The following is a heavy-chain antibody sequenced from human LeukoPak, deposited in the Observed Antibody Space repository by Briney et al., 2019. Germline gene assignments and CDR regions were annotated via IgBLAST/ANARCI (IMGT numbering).Heavy chain of an antibody. CDR2: ISSSSSYI. V-gene: IGHV3-21*01. J-gene: IGHJ3*02. CDR1: GFTFSSYS. Sequence: GGSLRLSCAASGFTFSSYSMNWVRQAPGKGLEWVSSISSSSSYIYHADSVKGRFTISRDNAKRSVYLQMNSLGVEDTAVYYCARDIHSVAFDIWGQGTMVTVSS. CDR3: ARDIHSVAFDI.